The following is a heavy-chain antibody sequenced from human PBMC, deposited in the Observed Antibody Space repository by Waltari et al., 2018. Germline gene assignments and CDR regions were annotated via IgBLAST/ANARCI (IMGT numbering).Heavy chain of an antibody. Sequence: QVTLKESGPVLVKPTETLTLTCTVSGFSLSNARMGVSWIRQPPGKALEWLAHIFSNDEKSYSTSLKSRLTISKDTSKSQVVLTMTNMDPVDTATYYCARTYYYDSSGYFVGGLDAFDIWGQGTMVTVS. D-gene: IGHD3-22*01. CDR3: ARTYYYDSSGYFVGGLDAFDI. V-gene: IGHV2-26*01. J-gene: IGHJ3*02. CDR1: GFSLSNARMG. CDR2: IFSNDEK.